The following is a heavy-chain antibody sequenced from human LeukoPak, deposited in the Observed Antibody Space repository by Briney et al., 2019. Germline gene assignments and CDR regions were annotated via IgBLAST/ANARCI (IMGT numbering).Heavy chain of an antibody. CDR1: GFTFSSYE. J-gene: IGHJ5*02. CDR3: ARTGNHRWFDP. D-gene: IGHD1-14*01. V-gene: IGHV3-48*03. Sequence: GGSLRLPCAASGFTFSSYEMNWVRQAPGKGLEWVSYISSSGSTIYYADSVKGRFTISRDNAKNSLYLQMNSLRAEDTAVYYCARTGNHRWFDPWGQGTLVTVSS. CDR2: ISSSGSTI.